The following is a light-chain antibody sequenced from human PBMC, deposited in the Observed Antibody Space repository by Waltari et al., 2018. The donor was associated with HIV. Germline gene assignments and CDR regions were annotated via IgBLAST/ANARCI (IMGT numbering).Light chain of an antibody. V-gene: IGLV4-69*01. CDR3: QTWDTGIQ. J-gene: IGLJ2*01. CDR1: SGHSTYA. Sequence: QLVLPQSPSASASLGASVRLTCTLSSGHSTYAIAWHQQQPEKGPRYLMRVDSDGSHMKGDGIPDRFSGSSSGAERYLTISSLQSEDEADYYCQTWDTGIQFGGATKLTVL. CDR2: VDSDGSH.